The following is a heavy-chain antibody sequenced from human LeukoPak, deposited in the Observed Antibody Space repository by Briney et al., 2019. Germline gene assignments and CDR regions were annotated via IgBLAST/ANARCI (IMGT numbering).Heavy chain of an antibody. Sequence: GGSLRLSCAASGFTFNTYGMHWVRQAPGKGLEWVAVIWYDGSNKYFADSVKGRFTISRDNSKNSLYLQMNSLRAEDTAMYYCARALYSYGVLDYWDHGTLVSVSS. D-gene: IGHD5-18*01. CDR1: GFTFNTYG. CDR2: IWYDGSNK. CDR3: ARALYSYGVLDY. V-gene: IGHV3-33*01. J-gene: IGHJ4*01.